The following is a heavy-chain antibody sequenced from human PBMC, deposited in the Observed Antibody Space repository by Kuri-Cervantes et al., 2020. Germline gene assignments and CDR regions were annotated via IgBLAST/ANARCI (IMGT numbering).Heavy chain of an antibody. V-gene: IGHV1-2*02. CDR1: GYTFTGYY. Sequence: ASVKVSCKASGYTFTGYYMHWVRQAPGQGLEWMGWINPNSGGTNYAQKFQGRVTMTRSTSISTAYMELSSLTSEDTAVYYCTRGPRNYGFDYWGQGTLVTVSS. D-gene: IGHD3-10*01. CDR3: TRGPRNYGFDY. CDR2: INPNSGGT. J-gene: IGHJ4*02.